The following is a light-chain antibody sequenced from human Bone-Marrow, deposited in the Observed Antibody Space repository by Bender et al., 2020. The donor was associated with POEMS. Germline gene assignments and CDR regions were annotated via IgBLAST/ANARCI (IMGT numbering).Light chain of an antibody. V-gene: IGLV3-25*03. CDR1: ALPDQY. J-gene: IGLJ3*02. Sequence: SYELTQPPSVSVSPGQTARITCSGDALPDQYAYWYQQKPGQAPVLVIYQDSERPSGLPERFSGSSSGTTVTLTIGGVQAEDEADYYCQSSDSSGTLWVFGGGTRLTVL. CDR3: QSSDSSGTLWV. CDR2: QDS.